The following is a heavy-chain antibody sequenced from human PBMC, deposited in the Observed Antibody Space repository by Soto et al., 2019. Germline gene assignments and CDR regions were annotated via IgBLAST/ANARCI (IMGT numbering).Heavy chain of an antibody. CDR2: IYYTGST. CDR1: GASITSHY. V-gene: IGHV4-59*11. Sequence: SETLSLTCTVSGASITSHYWSWIRRPPGKTLEWIGYIYYTGSTNYNPSIKSRVNISVDTSKTQFSLKLTSVTAADTAVYYCARAWGDFGDYFGSWGQGTLVTVSS. CDR3: ARAWGDFGDYFGS. J-gene: IGHJ4*02. D-gene: IGHD4-17*01.